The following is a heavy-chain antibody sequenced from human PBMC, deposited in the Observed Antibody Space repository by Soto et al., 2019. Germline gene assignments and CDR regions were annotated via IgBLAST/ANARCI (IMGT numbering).Heavy chain of an antibody. CDR2: IYYSGST. D-gene: IGHD3-22*01. V-gene: IGHV4-39*01. Sequence: SETLSLTCTVSGGSISSSSYYWGWIRQPPGKGLEWIGSIYYSGSTYSNPSLKSRVTISVDTSKNQFSLELSSVTAADTAVYYCARHEYYYDSSGYYSTYYYGMDVWGQGTTVTVSS. CDR1: GGSISSSSYY. J-gene: IGHJ6*02. CDR3: ARHEYYYDSSGYYSTYYYGMDV.